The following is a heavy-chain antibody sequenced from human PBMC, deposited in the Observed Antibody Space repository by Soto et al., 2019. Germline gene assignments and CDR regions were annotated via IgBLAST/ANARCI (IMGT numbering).Heavy chain of an antibody. D-gene: IGHD3-10*01. CDR2: IKSKTDGGTT. CDR3: TTAVESRYYGSGSYYNDFDY. J-gene: IGHJ4*02. V-gene: IGHV3-15*07. Sequence: GGSLRLSCAASGFTFSNAWMNWVRQAPGKGLEWVGRIKSKTDGGTTDYAAPVKGRFTISRDDSKNTLYLQMNSLKTEDTAVYYCTTAVESRYYGSGSYYNDFDYWGQGTLVTVSS. CDR1: GFTFSNAW.